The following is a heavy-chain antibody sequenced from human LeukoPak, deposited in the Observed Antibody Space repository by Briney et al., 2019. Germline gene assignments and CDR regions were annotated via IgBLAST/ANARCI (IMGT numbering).Heavy chain of an antibody. D-gene: IGHD3-3*01. CDR2: INSDGSST. J-gene: IGHJ4*02. V-gene: IGHV3-74*01. CDR1: GFTFSSYW. Sequence: GGSLRLSCAVSGFTFSSYWMNWVRQAPGKGLVWVSRINSDGSSTTYADSVKGRFTISRDNSKNTLYLQMNSLRAEDTAVYYCAGRGFGSYFDYWGQGTLVTVSS. CDR3: AGRGFGSYFDY.